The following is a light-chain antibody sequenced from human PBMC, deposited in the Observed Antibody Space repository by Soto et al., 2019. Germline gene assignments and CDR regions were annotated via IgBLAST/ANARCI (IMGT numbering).Light chain of an antibody. J-gene: IGLJ1*01. CDR3: SSFTSSTTRV. CDR1: SSDIGGYDY. Sequence: QSALTQPASVSGSPGQSITISCTGSSSDIGGYDYVSWYQQYPGKAPKLMIYDVSNRPSGVSNRFSGSKSGNTASLTISGLQAYDEADYYCSSFTSSTTRVFGTGTKLTVL. V-gene: IGLV2-14*03. CDR2: DVS.